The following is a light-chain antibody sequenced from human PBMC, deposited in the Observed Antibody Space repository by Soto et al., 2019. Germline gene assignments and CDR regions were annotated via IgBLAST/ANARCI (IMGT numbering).Light chain of an antibody. CDR2: LNRDGSH. J-gene: IGLJ2*01. V-gene: IGLV4-69*02. Sequence: QSVLTQSPSASASLGASVELTCTLSSGHTSYAIAWHQQQPEKGPRYLMTLNRDGSHSKGDGIPDRFSGSNSGAERYLTISSLQSEDEADYYCQTWGTGIHVVFGGGTKLTVL. CDR1: SGHTSYA. CDR3: QTWGTGIHVV.